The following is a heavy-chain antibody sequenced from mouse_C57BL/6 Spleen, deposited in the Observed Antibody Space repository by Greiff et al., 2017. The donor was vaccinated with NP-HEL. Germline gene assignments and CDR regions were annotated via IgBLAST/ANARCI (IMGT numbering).Heavy chain of an antibody. V-gene: IGHV1-50*01. CDR1: GYTFTSYW. D-gene: IGHD1-1*01. Sequence: QVQLQQPGAELVKPGASVKLSCKASGYTFTSYWMQWVKQRPGQGLEWIGEIDPSDSYTNYNQKFKGKATLTVDKSSSTAYMQLSSLTSEDSAVYYCARSGYYGSRVYYAMDYWGQGTSVTVSS. CDR2: IDPSDSYT. J-gene: IGHJ4*01. CDR3: ARSGYYGSRVYYAMDY.